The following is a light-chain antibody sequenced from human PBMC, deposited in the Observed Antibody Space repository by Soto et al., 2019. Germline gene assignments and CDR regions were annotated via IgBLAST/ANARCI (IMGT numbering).Light chain of an antibody. CDR2: DAS. CDR1: QSVSSY. V-gene: IGKV3-11*01. J-gene: IGKJ4*01. Sequence: EIVLTQSPATLSLSPGERATLSCRASQSVSSYLAWYQQKPGQAPRLLVYDASNRATGIPARFSGSGSGTDFTLTISNLETEDFAVYYRQQRSDWPTFGGGTKVEFK. CDR3: QQRSDWPT.